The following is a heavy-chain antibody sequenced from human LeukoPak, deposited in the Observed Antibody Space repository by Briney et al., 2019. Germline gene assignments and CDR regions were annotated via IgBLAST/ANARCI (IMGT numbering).Heavy chain of an antibody. J-gene: IGHJ5*02. V-gene: IGHV1-46*01. CDR2: INPSGGTT. CDR3: ARGGIIMLRGVIEGNWFDP. D-gene: IGHD3-10*01. Sequence: GASVKVSCKASGYTFTSYYMHWVRQAPGQGLEWMGIINPSGGTTSYAQKFHGRVTMTSDTSSSTVYMELSSLTSEDTAVYYCARGGIIMLRGVIEGNWFDPWGQGTLVTVSS. CDR1: GYTFTSYY.